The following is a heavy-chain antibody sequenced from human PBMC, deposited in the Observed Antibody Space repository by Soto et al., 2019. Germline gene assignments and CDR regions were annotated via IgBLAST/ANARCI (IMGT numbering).Heavy chain of an antibody. CDR3: AADRRTMVRGVIINDYYGMDV. J-gene: IGHJ6*02. Sequence: RASVKVSCKASGFTFTSSAVQWVRQARGQRLEWIGWIVVGSGNTNYAQKFQERVTITRDMSTSTAYMELSSLRSEDTAVYYCAADRRTMVRGVIINDYYGMDVWGQGTTVTVSS. CDR1: GFTFTSSA. D-gene: IGHD3-10*01. CDR2: IVVGSGNT. V-gene: IGHV1-58*01.